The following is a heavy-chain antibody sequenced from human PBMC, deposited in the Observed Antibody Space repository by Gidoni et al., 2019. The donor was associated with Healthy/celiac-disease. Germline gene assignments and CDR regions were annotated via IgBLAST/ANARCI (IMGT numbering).Heavy chain of an antibody. CDR1: GGSISSYY. V-gene: IGHV4-4*07. D-gene: IGHD3-22*01. CDR3: ARDLGYDSSGYYHYWYFDL. Sequence: QVQLQESGPGLVKPSETLSLTCTVSGGSISSYYWRWIRQPAGKGLEWIGRIYTSGSTNYNPSLKSRVTMSVDTSKNQFSLKLSSVTAADTAVYYCARDLGYDSSGYYHYWYFDLWGRGTLVTVSS. CDR2: IYTSGST. J-gene: IGHJ2*01.